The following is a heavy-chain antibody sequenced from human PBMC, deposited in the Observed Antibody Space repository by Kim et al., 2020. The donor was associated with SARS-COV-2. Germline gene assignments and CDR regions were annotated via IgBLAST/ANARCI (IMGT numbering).Heavy chain of an antibody. V-gene: IGHV6-1*01. CDR3: ARARSSSFDY. Sequence: SQTLSLTCAISGDSVSSNSAAWNWIRQSPSRGLEWLGRTYYRSKWYNDYALPMRSRITINPDTSKNQFSLHLNSVTPDDTAVYYCARARSSSFDYWGQGTLVTVSS. J-gene: IGHJ4*02. CDR1: GDSVSSNSAA. D-gene: IGHD6-13*01. CDR2: TYYRSKWYN.